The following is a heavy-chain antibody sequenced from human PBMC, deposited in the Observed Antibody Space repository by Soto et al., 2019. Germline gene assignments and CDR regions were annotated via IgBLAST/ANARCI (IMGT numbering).Heavy chain of an antibody. J-gene: IGHJ4*02. CDR3: AREVITFGGVIKLNYFDY. Sequence: SETLSLTCTVSGGSISSGGYYWSWIRQHPGKGLEWIGYIYYSGSTYYNPSLKSRVTISVDTSKNQFSLKLSSVTAADTAVYYCAREVITFGGVIKLNYFDYWGQGTLVTVSS. CDR1: GGSISSGGYY. D-gene: IGHD3-16*02. CDR2: IYYSGST. V-gene: IGHV4-31*03.